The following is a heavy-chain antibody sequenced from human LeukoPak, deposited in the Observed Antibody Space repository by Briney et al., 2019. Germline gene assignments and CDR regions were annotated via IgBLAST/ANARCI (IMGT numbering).Heavy chain of an antibody. CDR2: ISSSGSHM. J-gene: IGHJ4*02. CDR3: ARLTFGGVIGFDY. D-gene: IGHD3-16*02. Sequence: GGSLRLSCAASGFTVSGNYMTWVRQAPGKGLEWVSSISSSGSHMYYADSVKGRFTISRDNAKNSLYLQMKSLRAEDTAVYYCARLTFGGVIGFDYWGQGTLVTVSS. CDR1: GFTVSGNY. V-gene: IGHV3-21*01.